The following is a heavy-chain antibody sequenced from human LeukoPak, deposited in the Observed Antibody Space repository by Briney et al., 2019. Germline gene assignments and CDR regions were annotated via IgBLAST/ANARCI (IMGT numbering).Heavy chain of an antibody. Sequence: ASVKVSCKASGYTFTSYYIHWVRQAPGQGLEWMEIINPSVGSTSYAQKFQGRVTMTRGMSTSTVSMELTSLRSEDTAIYYCARATFSVLSSSGFDYWGQGALVTVSS. V-gene: IGHV1-46*01. CDR3: ARATFSVLSSSGFDY. CDR2: INPSVGST. CDR1: GYTFTSYY. D-gene: IGHD6-6*01. J-gene: IGHJ4*02.